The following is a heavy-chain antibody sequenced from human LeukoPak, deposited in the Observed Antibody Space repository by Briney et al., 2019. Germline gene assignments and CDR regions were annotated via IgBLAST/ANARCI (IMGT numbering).Heavy chain of an antibody. CDR1: GFTFDDYS. D-gene: IGHD3-10*01. Sequence: GGSLRLSCAASGFTFDDYSMYWFRQAPGKGLEWVSLISWNGDSTYYADSVKGRFTISRDNSKNSLYLQMNSLRTEDTALYYCVKDRRGSDAFDIWGQGTMVTVSS. J-gene: IGHJ3*02. CDR3: VKDRRGSDAFDI. CDR2: ISWNGDST. V-gene: IGHV3-43*01.